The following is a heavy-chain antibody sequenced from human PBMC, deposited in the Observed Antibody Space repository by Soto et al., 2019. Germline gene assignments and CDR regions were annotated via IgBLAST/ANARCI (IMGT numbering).Heavy chain of an antibody. J-gene: IGHJ6*02. CDR2: INPSGGST. V-gene: IGHV1-46*01. CDR1: GYTFTSYY. D-gene: IGHD3-3*01. CDR3: ARDAVRITIFGVVPKVYYYYGMDV. Sequence: ASVKVSCKASGYTFTSYYMHWVRQAPGEGLEWMGIINPSGGSTSYAQKFQGRVTMTRDTSTSTVYMELSSLRSEDTAVYYCARDAVRITIFGVVPKVYYYYGMDVWGQGTTVTVSS.